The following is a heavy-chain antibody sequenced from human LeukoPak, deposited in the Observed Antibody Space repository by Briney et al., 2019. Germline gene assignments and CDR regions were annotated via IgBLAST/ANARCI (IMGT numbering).Heavy chain of an antibody. CDR3: ARAGIVNALDY. D-gene: IGHD2/OR15-2a*01. CDR1: GYTFSIYG. Sequence: GMSLRLSCAASGYTFSIYGMNWVRQAPGKGLEWVAIIWYDGSNTYFAESVMGRFSISKDHFKNTVYLHMNSLKIEDTGVYYCARAGIVNALDYWRQAAQVTVSS. V-gene: IGHV3-33*01. CDR2: IWYDGSNT. J-gene: IGHJ4*02.